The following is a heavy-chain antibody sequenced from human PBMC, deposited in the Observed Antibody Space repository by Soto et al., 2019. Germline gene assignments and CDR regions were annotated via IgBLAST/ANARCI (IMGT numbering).Heavy chain of an antibody. Sequence: GASVKVSCKASGGTFSSYAISWVRQAPGQGLEWMGGIIPIFGTANYAQKFQGRVTITADKSTSTAYMELSSLRSEDTAVYYCAREVTYYYGSGSYYYFDYWGQGTLVTVSS. CDR2: IIPIFGTA. CDR1: GGTFSSYA. J-gene: IGHJ4*02. D-gene: IGHD3-10*01. CDR3: AREVTYYYGSGSYYYFDY. V-gene: IGHV1-69*06.